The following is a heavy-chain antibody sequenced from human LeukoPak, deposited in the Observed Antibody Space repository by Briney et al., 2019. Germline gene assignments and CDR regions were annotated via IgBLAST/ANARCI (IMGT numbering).Heavy chain of an antibody. V-gene: IGHV4-30-4*01. Sequence: PSETLSLTCTVSGGSISSGDYYWSWIRQPPGKGLEWIGYIYYSGSTYYNPSLKSRVTISVDTSKNQFSLKLSSVTAADTAVYYCARGRRSYGGFDYWGQGTLVTVSS. J-gene: IGHJ4*02. CDR3: ARGRRSYGGFDY. CDR1: GGSISSGDYY. CDR2: IYYSGST. D-gene: IGHD1-26*01.